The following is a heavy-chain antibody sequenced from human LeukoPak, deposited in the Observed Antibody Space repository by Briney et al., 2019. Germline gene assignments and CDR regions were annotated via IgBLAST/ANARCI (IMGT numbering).Heavy chain of an antibody. J-gene: IGHJ5*02. CDR3: ARDFRKYSGYDEDWFDP. CDR1: GYSFVGYG. Sequence: ASVKVSCKASGYSFVGYGITWVRQAPGQGLEWMGWFSPENGNTNYAQKVQGRVTMTADTSTSTSYMELRSLRSDDTAVYYCARDFRKYSGYDEDWFDPWGQGTLVTVSS. V-gene: IGHV1-18*01. CDR2: FSPENGNT. D-gene: IGHD5-12*01.